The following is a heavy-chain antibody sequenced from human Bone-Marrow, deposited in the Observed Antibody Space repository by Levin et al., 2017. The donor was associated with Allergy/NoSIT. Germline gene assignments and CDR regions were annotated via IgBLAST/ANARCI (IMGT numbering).Heavy chain of an antibody. D-gene: IGHD3/OR15-3a*01. Sequence: SLKISCAASGFIFDDYAMHWVRQAPGKGLEWVASVSWNSENIGYADSVKGRFTISRDNAKNSLYLQVKSLRPEDTALYYCATRKGNTGDYTLVYQYSMDVWGQGTTVIVSS. V-gene: IGHV3-9*01. CDR1: GFIFDDYA. CDR3: ATRKGNTGDYTLVYQYSMDV. J-gene: IGHJ6*02. CDR2: VSWNSENI.